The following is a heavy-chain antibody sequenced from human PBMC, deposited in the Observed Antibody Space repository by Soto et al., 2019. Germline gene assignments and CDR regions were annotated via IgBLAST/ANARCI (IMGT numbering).Heavy chain of an antibody. Sequence: QVQLGQSGAEVKKPESSVKVSCRAPGGTFSTYAISWVRQAPGQGLEWMGGIIPMFGTANYAQRFQDRVTITADEPTNTVYVELSSLRSEDTAVYFCASGIQLWLRRINNGYSGWGQGTLVTVSS. CDR2: IIPMFGTA. CDR3: ASGIQLWLRRINNGYSG. J-gene: IGHJ4*02. V-gene: IGHV1-69*12. CDR1: GGTFSTYA. D-gene: IGHD5-18*01.